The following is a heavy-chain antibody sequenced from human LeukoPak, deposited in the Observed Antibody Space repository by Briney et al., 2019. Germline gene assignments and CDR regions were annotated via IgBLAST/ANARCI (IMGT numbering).Heavy chain of an antibody. Sequence: SETLSLTCTVSGGSMSSYYWSWIRQPPGKGLEWIGSIYHSGSTYYNASLKSRVTISLDTSKNQFSLKLSSVTAADTAVYYCARNPPATAEFYFDYWGQGTLVTVSS. CDR1: GGSMSSYY. CDR3: ARNPPATAEFYFDY. D-gene: IGHD1-14*01. V-gene: IGHV4-59*04. J-gene: IGHJ4*02. CDR2: IYHSGST.